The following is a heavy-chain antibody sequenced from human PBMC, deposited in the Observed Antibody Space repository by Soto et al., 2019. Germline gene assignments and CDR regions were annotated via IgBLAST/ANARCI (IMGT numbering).Heavy chain of an antibody. D-gene: IGHD3-22*01. J-gene: IGHJ3*02. V-gene: IGHV6-1*01. Sequence: PSQTLSLTCAISGDSVSSNSAAWNWIRQSPSRGLEWLGRTYYRSKWYNDYAVSVKSRITINPDTSKNQFSLQLNSVTPVDTAVYYCAREGYYYDSSGYYDAFDIWGQGSMVTVSS. CDR1: GDSVSSNSAA. CDR3: AREGYYYDSSGYYDAFDI. CDR2: TYYRSKWYN.